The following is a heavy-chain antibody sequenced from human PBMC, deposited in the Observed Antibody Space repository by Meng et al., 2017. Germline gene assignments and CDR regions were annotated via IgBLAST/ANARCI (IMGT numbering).Heavy chain of an antibody. V-gene: IGHV3-30-3*01. CDR2: ISYDGSNK. J-gene: IGHJ4*02. D-gene: IGHD3-22*01. Sequence: VQLVESGGGLVQPGESLRLSCEASGYIFNDYFMDWVRQAPGKGLEWVTVISYDGSNKYYAGSVKGRFTISRDNSKNTLYLQMNSLRAEDTAVYYCARGDDTLADYWGQGTLVTVSS. CDR1: GYIFNDYF. CDR3: ARGDDTLADY.